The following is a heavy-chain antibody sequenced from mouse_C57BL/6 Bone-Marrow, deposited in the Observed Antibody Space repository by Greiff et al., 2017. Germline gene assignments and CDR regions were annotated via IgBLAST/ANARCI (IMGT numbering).Heavy chain of an antibody. D-gene: IGHD1-1*01. J-gene: IGHJ4*01. V-gene: IGHV3-8*01. CDR3: ARANYYGSSPCARDY. Sequence: EVQLQESGPGLAKPSQTLSLTCSVTVYSITSDYWNWIRTFPGNKLEYMGYISYSGSTYYTPSLKSRISITRDTSKNQYYLRLNSVTTEDTATYYCARANYYGSSPCARDYWGQGTSVTVSS. CDR2: ISYSGST. CDR1: VYSITSDY.